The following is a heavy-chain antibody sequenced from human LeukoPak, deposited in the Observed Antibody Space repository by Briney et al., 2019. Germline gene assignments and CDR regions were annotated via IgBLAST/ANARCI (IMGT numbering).Heavy chain of an antibody. J-gene: IGHJ4*02. CDR3: ARDYGGSSPFDC. V-gene: IGHV3-48*03. CDR2: ISSSGTTI. D-gene: IGHD4-23*01. Sequence: GGSLRLSCAASGFTFSSYEMHWVRQAPGKGLGWVSYISSSGTTIYYADSVKGRFTISRDNAKNSLYLQMNSLRAEDMAVYYCARDYGGSSPFDCWGQGTLVTVSS. CDR1: GFTFSSYE.